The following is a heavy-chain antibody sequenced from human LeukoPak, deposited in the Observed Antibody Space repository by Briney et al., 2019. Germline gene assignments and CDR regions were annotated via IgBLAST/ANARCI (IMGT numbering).Heavy chain of an antibody. Sequence: GGSLRLSCAASGFTFSRYSMNWVRQAPGKGLEWISYISTGSSTIYYADSVKGRFTISRDNAKNSLYLQMNSLRAEDTAAYYCARGYDTSGYYPDYWGQGTLVTVSS. CDR1: GFTFSRYS. D-gene: IGHD3-22*01. J-gene: IGHJ4*02. CDR3: ARGYDTSGYYPDY. CDR2: ISTGSSTI. V-gene: IGHV3-48*01.